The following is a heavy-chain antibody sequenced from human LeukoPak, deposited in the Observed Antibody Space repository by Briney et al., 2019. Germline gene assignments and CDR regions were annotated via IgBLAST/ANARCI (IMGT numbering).Heavy chain of an antibody. V-gene: IGHV3-33*01. Sequence: GRSLRLSCAASGFTFSSYGMHWVRQAPGKGLEWVAVIWYDGSNKYYADSMKRRFTISRNNSKNTLYLQTNSLRAEDTAVYYCARDFAIAAAGTNALTYGMDVWGKGTTVTVSS. CDR3: ARDFAIAAAGTNALTYGMDV. D-gene: IGHD6-13*01. J-gene: IGHJ6*04. CDR1: GFTFSSYG. CDR2: IWYDGSNK.